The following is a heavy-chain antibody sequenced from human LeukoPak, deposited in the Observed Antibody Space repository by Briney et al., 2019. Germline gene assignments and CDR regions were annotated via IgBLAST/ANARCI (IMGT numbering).Heavy chain of an antibody. CDR1: GGSISSSSYY. D-gene: IGHD3-10*01. V-gene: IGHV4-39*07. CDR3: ARVAGYYYGSGSYGDY. Sequence: PSETLSLTCTVSGGSISSSSYYWGWIRQPPGKGLEWIGSIYYSGSTNYNPSLKSRVTISVDTSKNQFSLKLSSVTAADTAVYYCARVAGYYYGSGSYGDYWGQGTLVTVSS. J-gene: IGHJ4*02. CDR2: IYYSGST.